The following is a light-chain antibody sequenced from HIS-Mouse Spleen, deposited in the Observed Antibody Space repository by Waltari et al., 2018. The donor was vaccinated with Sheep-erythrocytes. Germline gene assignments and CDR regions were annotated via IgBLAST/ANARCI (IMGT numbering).Light chain of an antibody. Sequence: DIVMTQSPLSLPVTPGEPASISCRSSQSLLHSNGYNYLDWYLQKPGQSPQLLIYLGSNRDSGVPDRFSGSGSGTDFTLKISRVEAEDVGVYYCSSYTSSSTLVFGGGTK. CDR1: QSLLHSNGYNY. V-gene: IGKV2-28*01. J-gene: IGKJ4*01. CDR3: SSYTSSSTLV. CDR2: LGS.